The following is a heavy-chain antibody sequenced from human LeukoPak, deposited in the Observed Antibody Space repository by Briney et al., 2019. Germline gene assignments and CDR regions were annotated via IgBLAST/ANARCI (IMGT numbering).Heavy chain of an antibody. Sequence: SETLSLTCAVSGGSISSGGYSWSWIRQPPGKGLEGIGYIYHSGSTYYNPSLKSRVTISVDRSKNQFSLKLSSVTAADTAVYYCARGGRDFWSGYLDWFDPWGQGTLVTVSS. J-gene: IGHJ5*02. CDR2: IYHSGST. CDR3: ARGGRDFWSGYLDWFDP. D-gene: IGHD3-3*01. V-gene: IGHV4-30-2*01. CDR1: GGSISSGGYS.